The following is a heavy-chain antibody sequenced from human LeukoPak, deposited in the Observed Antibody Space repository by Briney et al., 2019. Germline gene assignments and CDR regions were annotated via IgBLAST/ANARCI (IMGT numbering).Heavy chain of an antibody. Sequence: GASVKVSCKASGYTFTGYYMHWVRQAPGQGLEWMGWINPNSGGTNYAQKFQGRVTMTRDTSISTAYMELSSLRSEDTAVYYCARAPPGSGGSSNWFDPWGQGTLVTVSS. J-gene: IGHJ5*02. CDR3: ARAPPGSGGSSNWFDP. CDR2: INPNSGGT. CDR1: GYTFTGYY. D-gene: IGHD2-15*01. V-gene: IGHV1-2*02.